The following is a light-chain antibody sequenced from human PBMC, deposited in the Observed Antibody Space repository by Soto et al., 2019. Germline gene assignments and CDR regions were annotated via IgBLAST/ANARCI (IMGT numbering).Light chain of an antibody. Sequence: QSVLTRPASVSGSPGQSITISCTGTSSDVGSYNLVSWYQQHPGKAPKLMIYEGSKRPSGVSNRFSGSKSGNTASLTISGLQAEDEADYYCCSYAGSSTLVFGGGTKVTVL. J-gene: IGLJ2*01. CDR2: EGS. CDR3: CSYAGSSTLV. CDR1: SSDVGSYNL. V-gene: IGLV2-23*01.